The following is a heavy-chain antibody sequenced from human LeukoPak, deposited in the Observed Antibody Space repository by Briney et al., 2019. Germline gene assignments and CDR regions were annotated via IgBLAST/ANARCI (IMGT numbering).Heavy chain of an antibody. V-gene: IGHV1-2*06. CDR2: INPNSGGT. Sequence: ASVKVSCKASGYTFTGYYMHWVRQAPGQGLEWMGRINPNSGGTNYAQKFQGRVTMTRDTSISTAYMELSRLRSDDTAVYYCARALYSSSWHSGYWGQGTLVTVSS. J-gene: IGHJ4*02. CDR3: ARALYSSSWHSGY. D-gene: IGHD6-13*01. CDR1: GYTFTGYY.